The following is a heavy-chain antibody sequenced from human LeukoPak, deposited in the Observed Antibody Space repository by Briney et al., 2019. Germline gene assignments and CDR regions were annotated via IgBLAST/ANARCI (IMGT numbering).Heavy chain of an antibody. J-gene: IGHJ4*02. CDR1: GGSISSSSYY. V-gene: IGHV4-39*01. Sequence: TLSLTCTVSGGSISSSSYYWGWIRQPPGKGLEWIGSIYYSGSTYYNPSLKSRVTLSVDTSKNQFSLKLSSVTAADTAVYYCARLYSSGWYFDYWGQGTLVTVSS. D-gene: IGHD6-19*01. CDR3: ARLYSSGWYFDY. CDR2: IYYSGST.